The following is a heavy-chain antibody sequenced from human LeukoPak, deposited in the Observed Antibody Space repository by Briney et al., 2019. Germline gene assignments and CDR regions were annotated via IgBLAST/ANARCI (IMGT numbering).Heavy chain of an antibody. D-gene: IGHD3-22*01. CDR1: GFTFSSYS. J-gene: IGHJ4*02. Sequence: GGSLRLSCAASGFTFSSYSLSWVRQAPGKGLEWVSVISGSGITTYYADSVKGRFTISRDNSKNTLYLQMNSLRAEDTAVYYCAKGFGSGYFRLIDFWGQGTLVTVSS. CDR2: ISGSGITT. V-gene: IGHV3-23*01. CDR3: AKGFGSGYFRLIDF.